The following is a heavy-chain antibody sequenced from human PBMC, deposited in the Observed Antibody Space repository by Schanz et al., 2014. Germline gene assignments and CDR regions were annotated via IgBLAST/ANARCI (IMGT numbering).Heavy chain of an antibody. CDR3: ARKVVATIGGYYDN. Sequence: EVQLVESGGGLVQPGGSLRLSCSASGFTFSIYAMHWVRQAPGKGLEYVSAISHDGYSTYYADSVKGRFTISRDNSKNTLYLQMSSLRAEDTAVYYCARKVVATIGGYYDNWGQGTLXIVSS. CDR2: ISHDGYST. V-gene: IGHV3-64D*06. J-gene: IGHJ4*02. D-gene: IGHD5-12*01. CDR1: GFTFSIYA.